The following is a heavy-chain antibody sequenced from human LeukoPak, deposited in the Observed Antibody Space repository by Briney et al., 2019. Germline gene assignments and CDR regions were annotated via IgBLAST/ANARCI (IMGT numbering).Heavy chain of an antibody. CDR1: GYTFTSYD. D-gene: IGHD6-13*01. Sequence: GASVKVSFKASGYTFTSYDINWVRQATGQGLEWRGWMNPNSGNTGYAQKFQGRVTMTRNTSITTAYMELSRLRSEDTAVYYCARVGSSSWYDVSYYYMDVWGKGTTVTVSS. V-gene: IGHV1-8*01. J-gene: IGHJ6*03. CDR3: ARVGSSSWYDVSYYYMDV. CDR2: MNPNSGNT.